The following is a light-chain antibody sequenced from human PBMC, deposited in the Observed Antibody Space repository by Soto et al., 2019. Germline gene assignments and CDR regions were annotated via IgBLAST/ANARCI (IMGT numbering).Light chain of an antibody. CDR3: QQYNNWPVT. Sequence: EIVMTQSPATLSVSXXERSALSCRASQSVSSNLAWYQQKPGQAPRLLIYGASTRATGIPARFSGSGSGTDFTLTISSLQSEDFAVYYCQQYNNWPVTFAQGTKVDIK. CDR2: GAS. V-gene: IGKV3-15*01. J-gene: IGKJ1*01. CDR1: QSVSSN.